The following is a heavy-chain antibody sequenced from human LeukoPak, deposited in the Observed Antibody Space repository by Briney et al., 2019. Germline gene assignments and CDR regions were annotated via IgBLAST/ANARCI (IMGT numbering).Heavy chain of an antibody. V-gene: IGHV4-38-2*02. CDR2: IYNSGST. CDR1: GYSISSGYF. J-gene: IGHJ5*02. CDR3: ASLVRGVHNWFDP. Sequence: PSETLSLTCTVSGYSISSGYFWGWIRQPPGKGLEWIGTIYNSGSTYYNASLESRVTISVDTSKNQFSLKLSSVTAADTAVYYCASLVRGVHNWFDPWGQGTLVTVSS. D-gene: IGHD3-10*01.